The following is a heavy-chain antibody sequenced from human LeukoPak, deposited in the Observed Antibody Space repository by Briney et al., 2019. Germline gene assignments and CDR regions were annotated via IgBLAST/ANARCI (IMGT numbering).Heavy chain of an antibody. J-gene: IGHJ4*02. CDR2: ISTSSSYI. V-gene: IGHV3-21*01. CDR1: GFTFNRYN. CDR3: ARDRRRAYSGYGLDY. Sequence: GGSLRLSCAASGFTFNRYNMNWVRRAPGKGLEWVSSISTSSSYIYYADSVRGRFTISRDNAKNSLYLQMNSLRAEDTAVYYCARDRRRAYSGYGLDYWGQGTLVTVSS. D-gene: IGHD5-12*01.